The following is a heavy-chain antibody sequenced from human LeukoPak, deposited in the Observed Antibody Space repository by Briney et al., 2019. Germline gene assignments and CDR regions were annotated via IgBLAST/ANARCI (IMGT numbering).Heavy chain of an antibody. D-gene: IGHD2-2*01. V-gene: IGHV3-7*01. CDR1: GFIFTTFT. CDR2: IKQDGSEK. J-gene: IGHJ6*02. CDR3: ARADIVVVPAAMDV. Sequence: GGSLRLSCAASGFIFTTFTMNWVRQAPGKGLEWVANIKQDGSEKYYVDSVKGRFTISRDNAKNSLYLQMNSLRAEDTAVYYCARADIVVVPAAMDVWGQGTTVTVSS.